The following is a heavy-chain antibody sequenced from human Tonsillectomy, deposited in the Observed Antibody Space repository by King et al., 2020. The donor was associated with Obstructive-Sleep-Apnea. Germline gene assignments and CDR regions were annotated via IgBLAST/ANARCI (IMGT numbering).Heavy chain of an antibody. J-gene: IGHJ6*02. D-gene: IGHD3-10*01. V-gene: IGHV4-34*01. Sequence: VQLQQWGAGLLKPSETLSLTCAVYGGSFSGYYWSWIRQPPGKGLEWIGEINHSGSTNYNPSLKSRVTISVDTSKNQFSLKLSSVTAADTAVYYCARGESSWKVWFGEPPYYYYGMDVWGQGTTVTVSS. CDR1: GGSFSGYY. CDR3: ARGESSWKVWFGEPPYYYYGMDV. CDR2: INHSGST.